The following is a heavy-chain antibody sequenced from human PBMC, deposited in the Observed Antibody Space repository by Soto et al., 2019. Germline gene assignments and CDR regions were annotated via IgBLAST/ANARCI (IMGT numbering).Heavy chain of an antibody. Sequence: QLHLQESGPGLVKPSETLSLTCTVSGGSINDPSYYWGWIRQSPRKVLEWIGNFHFPGTTHYNPVLKSRVTISVDSSKNQFFLSLASVTATDKAMYYCARRRAEPNFDFWGQGTLISVSP. CDR1: GGSINDPSYY. D-gene: IGHD1-26*01. V-gene: IGHV4-39*01. J-gene: IGHJ4*02. CDR2: FHFPGTT. CDR3: ARRRAEPNFDF.